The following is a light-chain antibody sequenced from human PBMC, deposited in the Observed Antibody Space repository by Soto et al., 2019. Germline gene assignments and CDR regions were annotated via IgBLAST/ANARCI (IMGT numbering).Light chain of an antibody. J-gene: IGKJ1*01. CDR3: QQYGRSSWT. Sequence: EIVLTQSPGTLSLSPGERATLSCRASQSVSSSYLAWYQQKSGQAPRLLIYGASNRATGIPDRFSGSGSGTDFTLTISRLEPEDFAVYYCQQYGRSSWTCGQGTKGDIK. CDR2: GAS. V-gene: IGKV3-20*01. CDR1: QSVSSSY.